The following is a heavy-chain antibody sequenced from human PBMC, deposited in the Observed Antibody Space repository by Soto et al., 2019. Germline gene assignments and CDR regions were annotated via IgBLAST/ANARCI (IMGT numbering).Heavy chain of an antibody. D-gene: IGHD6-25*01. CDR1: GFTFSSHS. V-gene: IGHV3-21*01. CDR2: ISSSSGYI. J-gene: IGHJ4*02. Sequence: PGGSLILSCAASGFTFSSHSMNWVRQAPGKGLEWVSSISSSSGYIYYADSVKGRFTISRDNAKNLVYLQMNSLRAEDTAVYYCARLDRGSLDYWGRGTLVTVSS. CDR3: ARLDRGSLDY.